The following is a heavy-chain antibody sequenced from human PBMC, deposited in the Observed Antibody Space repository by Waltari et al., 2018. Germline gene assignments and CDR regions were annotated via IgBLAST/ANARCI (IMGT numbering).Heavy chain of an antibody. D-gene: IGHD5-18*01. V-gene: IGHV4-39*07. CDR3: ARRGYSYGYVDY. J-gene: IGHJ4*01. CDR2: IYYSGST. Sequence: QLQLQESGPGLVKPSETLSLTCTVSGGSISSSSYYWGWIRQPPGKGLEWIGSIYYSGSTDYNPSVKSRVTISVDTSKNQFSLKLSSVTAADTAVYYCARRGYSYGYVDYWGQEPWSPSPQ. CDR1: GGSISSSSYY.